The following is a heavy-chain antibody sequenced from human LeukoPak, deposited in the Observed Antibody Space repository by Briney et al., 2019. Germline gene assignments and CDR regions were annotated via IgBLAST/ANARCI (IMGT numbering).Heavy chain of an antibody. Sequence: GGSLRLSCAASGFTFSSYAMHWVRQAPGKGLEYVSAITSDGDSTYYASSVKGRFTISRDNSKNTLYLQMGSLRAEDMAVYYCARGGGGHYDYWGQGTLVTVSS. J-gene: IGHJ4*02. CDR2: ITSDGDST. CDR3: ARGGGGHYDY. CDR1: GFTFSSYA. D-gene: IGHD2-15*01. V-gene: IGHV3-64*01.